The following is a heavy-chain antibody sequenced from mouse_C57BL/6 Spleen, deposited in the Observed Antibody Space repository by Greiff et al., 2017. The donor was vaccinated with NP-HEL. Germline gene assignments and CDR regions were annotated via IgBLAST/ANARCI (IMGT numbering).Heavy chain of an antibody. J-gene: IGHJ4*01. Sequence: EVKLMESGGGLVQPGGSLKLSCAASGFTFSDYYMYWVRQTPEKRLEWVAYISNGGGSTYYPDTVKGRFTISRDNAKNTLYLQMSRLKSEDTAMYYCARHEIITTVVAPMDYWGQGTSVTVSS. V-gene: IGHV5-12*01. D-gene: IGHD1-1*01. CDR1: GFTFSDYY. CDR2: ISNGGGST. CDR3: ARHEIITTVVAPMDY.